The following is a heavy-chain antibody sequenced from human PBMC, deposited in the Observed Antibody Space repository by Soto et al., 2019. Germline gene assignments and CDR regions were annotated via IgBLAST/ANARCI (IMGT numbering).Heavy chain of an antibody. D-gene: IGHD6-19*01. CDR2: INAGNGNT. CDR1: GYTFTGYA. CDR3: ARAVAVDADFGY. J-gene: IGHJ4*02. Sequence: QVQLVQSGAEEKKPGASVKVSCKASGYTFTGYAMHWVRQAPGQRLEWMGWINAGNGNTKDSQKFQGRVTITRDTSASTAYMELSSLRSEDTAVYYCARAVAVDADFGYWGQGTLVTVSS. V-gene: IGHV1-3*05.